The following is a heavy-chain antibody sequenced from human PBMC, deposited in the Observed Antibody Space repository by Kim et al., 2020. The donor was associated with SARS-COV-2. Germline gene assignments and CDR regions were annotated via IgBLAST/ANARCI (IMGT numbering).Heavy chain of an antibody. V-gene: IGHV4-39*01. Sequence: SETLSLTCTVSGGSISSSSYYWGWIRQPPGKGLEWIGSIYYSGSTYYNPSLKSRVTISVDTSKNQFSLKLSSVTAADTAVYYCATPEGFGEFDAFDIWGQGTMVTVSS. J-gene: IGHJ3*02. D-gene: IGHD3-10*01. CDR3: ATPEGFGEFDAFDI. CDR1: GGSISSSSYY. CDR2: IYYSGST.